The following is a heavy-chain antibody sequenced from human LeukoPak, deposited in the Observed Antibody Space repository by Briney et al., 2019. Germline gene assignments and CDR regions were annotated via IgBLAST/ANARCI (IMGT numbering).Heavy chain of an antibody. V-gene: IGHV3-7*01. CDR3: VRDLARPPQEAIDI. Sequence: QAGRSLTPACAPSGLAFRSYNMKWVRQAPRKGLEWVANIKQDGSEKYYVDSVKGRFTISRANAQTSLYLQMNTRRAGQTTVYRGVRDLARPPQEAIDIWGQGTVVTVSS. CDR1: GLAFRSYN. J-gene: IGHJ3*02. CDR2: IKQDGSEK.